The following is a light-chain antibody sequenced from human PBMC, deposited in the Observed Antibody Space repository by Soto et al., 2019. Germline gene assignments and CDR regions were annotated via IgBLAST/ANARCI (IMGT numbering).Light chain of an antibody. V-gene: IGKV3-20*01. Sequence: EIVLTQSPGTLSLSPGERATLSCRASQSVSSSYLAWYQQKPGQAPRLLIYGASSRATGIPDRFSGSGSGTDFTLTISRLEREDFAVYYCQQYGSSPPYTFGQVTKLQIK. CDR1: QSVSSSY. CDR2: GAS. CDR3: QQYGSSPPYT. J-gene: IGKJ2*01.